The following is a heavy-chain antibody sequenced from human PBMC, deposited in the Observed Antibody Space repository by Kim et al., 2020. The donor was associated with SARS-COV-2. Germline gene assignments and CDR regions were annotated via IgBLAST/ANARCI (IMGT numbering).Heavy chain of an antibody. Sequence: GGSLRLSCAASGFTFSDYYMSWIRQAPGKGLEWVSYISSSSSYTNYADSVKGRLTISRDNAKNSLYLQMNSLRAEDTAVYYCARVGYRDDYYFDYWGQGTLVTVSS. CDR1: GFTFSDYY. CDR2: ISSSSSYT. D-gene: IGHD3-16*02. CDR3: ARVGYRDDYYFDY. V-gene: IGHV3-11*05. J-gene: IGHJ4*02.